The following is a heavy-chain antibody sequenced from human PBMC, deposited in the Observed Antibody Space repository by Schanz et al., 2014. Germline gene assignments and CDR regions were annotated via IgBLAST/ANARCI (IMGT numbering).Heavy chain of an antibody. D-gene: IGHD6-13*01. J-gene: IGHJ4*02. V-gene: IGHV3-21*02. CDR1: GFDFNSYS. Sequence: EVRLVESGGGLVQPGGSLRLSCEASGFDFNSYSMNWVRQVPGKGLEWVSSISSSSSYIYYADSVKGRFTISRDNAKNSLYLQMNSLRAEDTAVYYCAREEGWGIAAAGLVDYWGPGTLVTVSS. CDR3: AREEGWGIAAAGLVDY. CDR2: ISSSSSYI.